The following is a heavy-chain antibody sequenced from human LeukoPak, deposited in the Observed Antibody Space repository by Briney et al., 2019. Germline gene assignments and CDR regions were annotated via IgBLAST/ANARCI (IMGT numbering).Heavy chain of an antibody. CDR1: GYTFSTYY. CDR3: AREGRGYSYGNPLFDY. J-gene: IGHJ4*02. V-gene: IGHV1-69*13. D-gene: IGHD5-18*01. CDR2: IIPIFGTA. Sequence: SVKVSCKASGYTFSTYYMHWVRQAPGQGLEWMGGIIPIFGTANYAQKFQGRVTITADESTSTAYMELSSLRSEDTAVYYCAREGRGYSYGNPLFDYWGQGTLVTVSS.